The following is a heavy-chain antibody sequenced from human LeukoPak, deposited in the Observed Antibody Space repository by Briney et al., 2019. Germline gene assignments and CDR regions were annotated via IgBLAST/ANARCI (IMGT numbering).Heavy chain of an antibody. V-gene: IGHV3-74*01. CDR3: AKGTRGGSYYDY. Sequence: GGSLRLSCAASRFTFSTYWMHWVRQAPGKGLVWVSRINSDGSSTDYADSVKGRFTISRDNSKNTLYLQMNSLRAEDTAVYYCAKGTRGGSYYDYWGQGTLVTVSS. J-gene: IGHJ4*02. CDR1: RFTFSTYW. CDR2: INSDGSST. D-gene: IGHD1-26*01.